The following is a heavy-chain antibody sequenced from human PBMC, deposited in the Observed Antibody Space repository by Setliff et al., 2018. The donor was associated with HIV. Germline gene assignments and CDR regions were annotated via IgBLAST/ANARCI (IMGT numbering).Heavy chain of an antibody. J-gene: IGHJ6*03. Sequence: SETLSLTCTVSGGSISSDSYYWGWIRQPPGKGLESIGTLFYNGATYYSPSLKGRVIISVDTSKNQFSLKLSSVTAADTAVYYCASAYCGGDCYSRTRKFYYYYYMDVWGKGTTVTVSS. CDR3: ASAYCGGDCYSRTRKFYYYYYMDV. V-gene: IGHV4-39*01. D-gene: IGHD2-21*02. CDR1: GGSISSDSYY. CDR2: LFYNGAT.